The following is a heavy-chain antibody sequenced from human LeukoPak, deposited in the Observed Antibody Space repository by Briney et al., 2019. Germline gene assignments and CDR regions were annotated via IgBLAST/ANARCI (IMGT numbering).Heavy chain of an antibody. CDR1: VFTFRNYG. CDR3: VRTGDTERFDY. Sequence: PGRSLRLSCAAFVFTFRNYGMHWVRQAPGKGLEWVALIRYDGSKKDYADSVKGRFTISRDNSKNTPYLQMNSLRAEDTAMYYCVRTGDTERFDYWGQGTLVTVSS. J-gene: IGHJ4*02. V-gene: IGHV3-33*01. CDR2: IRYDGSKK. D-gene: IGHD1-1*01.